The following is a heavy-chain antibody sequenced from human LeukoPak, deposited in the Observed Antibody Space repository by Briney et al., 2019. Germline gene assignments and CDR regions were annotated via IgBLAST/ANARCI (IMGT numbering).Heavy chain of an antibody. CDR3: VKRGYDSSGYYYLGGDY. Sequence: PGGSLRLSCAASGFTFSSYGMHWVRQAPGQGLVWVSGINSDGSSATYADSVKGRFTISRDNAKNTLYLQMSSLRAEDTAVYYCVKRGYDSSGYYYLGGDYWGQGTLVTVSS. V-gene: IGHV3-74*01. J-gene: IGHJ4*02. CDR1: GFTFSSYG. D-gene: IGHD3-22*01. CDR2: INSDGSSA.